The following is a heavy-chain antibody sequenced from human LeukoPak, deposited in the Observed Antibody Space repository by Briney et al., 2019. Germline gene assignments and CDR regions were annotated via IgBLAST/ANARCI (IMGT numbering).Heavy chain of an antibody. D-gene: IGHD3-10*01. CDR2: IYYSGST. J-gene: IGHJ6*03. CDR1: GGSISSYY. Sequence: PSETLSLTCTVSGGSISSYYWSWIRQPPGKGLEWIGYIYYSGSTNYNPSLKSRVTLSVDTSKNQFSLKLSSVTAADTAVYYCARLRYYGSGSYWAYYYYMDVWGKGTTVTISS. CDR3: ARLRYYGSGSYWAYYYYMDV. V-gene: IGHV4-59*01.